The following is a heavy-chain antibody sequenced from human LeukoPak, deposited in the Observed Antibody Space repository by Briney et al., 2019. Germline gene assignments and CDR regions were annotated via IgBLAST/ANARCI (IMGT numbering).Heavy chain of an antibody. Sequence: ASVKVSCTASGYTFTSYAMHWVRQAPGQRLEWMGWINAGNGNTKYSQKFQGRVTITRDTSASTAYMELSSLRSEDTAVYYCVRGVVPAAIWEGYYYGMDVWGQGTTVTVSS. CDR2: INAGNGNT. J-gene: IGHJ6*02. V-gene: IGHV1-3*01. CDR1: GYTFTSYA. D-gene: IGHD2-2*01. CDR3: VRGVVPAAIWEGYYYGMDV.